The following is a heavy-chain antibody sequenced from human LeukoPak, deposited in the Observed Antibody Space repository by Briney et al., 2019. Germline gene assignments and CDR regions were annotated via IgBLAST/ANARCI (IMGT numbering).Heavy chain of an antibody. J-gene: IGHJ4*02. CDR3: ARGAWGITIFGVVITYFDY. Sequence: SETLSLTCTVSGSSVSSGNSYWSWIRQPPGKGLEWIGYIYYSGSTNYNPSLKSRVTISVDTSKNQFSLKLSSVTAADTAVYYCARGAWGITIFGVVITYFDYWGQGTLVTVSS. D-gene: IGHD3-3*01. V-gene: IGHV4-61*01. CDR2: IYYSGST. CDR1: GSSVSSGNSY.